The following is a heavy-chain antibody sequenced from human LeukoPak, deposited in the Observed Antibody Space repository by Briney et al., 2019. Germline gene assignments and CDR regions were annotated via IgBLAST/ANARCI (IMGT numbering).Heavy chain of an antibody. D-gene: IGHD3-9*01. J-gene: IGHJ4*02. CDR2: IYTSGST. V-gene: IGHV4-61*02. CDR3: ARIDILTGYFNY. CDR1: GGSISSGSYY. Sequence: SETLSLTCTVSGGSISSGSYYWSWIRQPAGKGLEWIGRIYTSGSTNYNPSLKSRVTISVDTSKNQFSLKLSSVTAADTAVYYCARIDILTGYFNYWGRGTLVTVSS.